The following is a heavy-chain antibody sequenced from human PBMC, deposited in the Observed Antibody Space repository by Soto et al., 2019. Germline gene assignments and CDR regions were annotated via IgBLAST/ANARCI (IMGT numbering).Heavy chain of an antibody. J-gene: IGHJ4*02. D-gene: IGHD5-12*01. Sequence: GGSLRLSCAASGFTFHNYWMGWVRQTPDKGLEWVANIKPDGSDKYYVDSVKGRFTISRDNAKNSLYLQINSLRAEDTAVYYCARDHHRYSGYDYVDYWGQG. CDR2: IKPDGSDK. V-gene: IGHV3-7*01. CDR1: GFTFHNYW. CDR3: ARDHHRYSGYDYVDY.